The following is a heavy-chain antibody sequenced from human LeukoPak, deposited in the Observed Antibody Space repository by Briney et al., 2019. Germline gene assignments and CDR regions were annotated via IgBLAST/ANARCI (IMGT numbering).Heavy chain of an antibody. CDR1: GFTFSSYA. CDR2: ISYDGSNK. CDR3: AKDLLTTVTTRFDY. V-gene: IGHV3-30*04. Sequence: GGSLRLSCAASGFTFSSYAMHWVRQAPGKGLEWVAVISYDGSNKYYADSVKGRFTISRDNSKNTLYLQMNSLRAEDTALYYCAKDLLTTVTTRFDYWGQGTLVTVSS. D-gene: IGHD4-17*01. J-gene: IGHJ4*02.